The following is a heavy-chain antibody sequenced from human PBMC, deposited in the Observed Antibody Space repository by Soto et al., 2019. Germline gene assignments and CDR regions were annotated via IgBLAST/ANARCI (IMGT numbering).Heavy chain of an antibody. CDR3: AGGSSKSWFDP. V-gene: IGHV4-31*03. CDR2: IYYSGST. Sequence: QVQLQESGPGLAKPSQTLSLTCNVSNGSISSSGYYWSWIRQHPGQGLEWIGYIYYSGSTDYNPSLKSRVTISVDTSKNQFSLKLGSVTAADTAIYYCAGGSSKSWFDPWGQGTLVTVSS. D-gene: IGHD6-6*01. J-gene: IGHJ5*02. CDR1: NGSISSSGYY.